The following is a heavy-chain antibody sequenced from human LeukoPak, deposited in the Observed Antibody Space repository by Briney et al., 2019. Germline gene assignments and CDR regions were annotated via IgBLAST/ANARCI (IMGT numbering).Heavy chain of an antibody. D-gene: IGHD2-21*02. Sequence: GGSLRLSCAASGFTFSSYAMHWVRQAPGKGLEWVAVISYDGSNKYYADSVKGRFTISRDNSKNTLYLQMNSLRAEDTVVYYCATQYCGGDCFSSYFDYWGQGTLVTVSS. CDR2: ISYDGSNK. CDR3: ATQYCGGDCFSSYFDY. V-gene: IGHV3-30-3*01. J-gene: IGHJ4*02. CDR1: GFTFSSYA.